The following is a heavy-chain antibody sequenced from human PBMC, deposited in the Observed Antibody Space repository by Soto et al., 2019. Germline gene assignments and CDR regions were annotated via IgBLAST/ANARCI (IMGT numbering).Heavy chain of an antibody. Sequence: QVPLQQWGAGLLKPSETLSLTCSVYGGSFSGYYWSWIRQPPGKGLEWIGEINHSGSTNYNPSLKSLVTISLDTSKNQFSLKLSSVTAADTAVYYCARDAFRRWLQLRNAFDIWGQGTMVTVSS. V-gene: IGHV4-34*01. CDR3: ARDAFRRWLQLRNAFDI. CDR2: INHSGST. J-gene: IGHJ3*02. D-gene: IGHD5-12*01. CDR1: GGSFSGYY.